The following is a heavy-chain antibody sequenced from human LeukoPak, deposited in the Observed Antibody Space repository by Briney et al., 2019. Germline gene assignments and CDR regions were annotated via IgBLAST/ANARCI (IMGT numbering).Heavy chain of an antibody. CDR3: ASSSKLMGAFDI. V-gene: IGHV3-30-3*01. CDR1: GFTFSSYA. CDR2: ILYDGSKK. J-gene: IGHJ3*02. D-gene: IGHD5-24*01. Sequence: GGSLRLSCAASGFTFSSYAIHWVRQAPGKGLEWVAVILYDGSKKYYADSVKGRFTISRDNSKNTLSLQMNSLRAEDTAVYYCASSSKLMGAFDIWGQGTMVTVSS.